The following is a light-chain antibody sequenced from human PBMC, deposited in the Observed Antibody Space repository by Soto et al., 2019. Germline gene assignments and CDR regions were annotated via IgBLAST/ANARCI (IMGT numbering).Light chain of an antibody. J-gene: IGLJ2*01. V-gene: IGLV2-14*01. CDR3: SSYTSSSTLV. Sequence: QSALTQPASVSGSPGQSITISCTGTGSDVGANKYVYWYQQHPGKAPQLIIYEVSNRPSGVSYRFSGSKSDNTASLTISGLQAEDEADYYCSSYTSSSTLVFGGGTKLTVL. CDR2: EVS. CDR1: GSDVGANKY.